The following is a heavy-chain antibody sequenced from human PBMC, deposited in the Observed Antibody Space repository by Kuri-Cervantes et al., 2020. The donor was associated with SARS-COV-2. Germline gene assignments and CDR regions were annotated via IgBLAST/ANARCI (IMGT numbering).Heavy chain of an antibody. D-gene: IGHD2-2*02. V-gene: IGHV5-51*01. Sequence: SCKGSGYSFTSYWIGWVRQMPGKGLEWMGIIYPGDSDTRYSPSFQGQVTISADKSISTAYLQWSSLKASDTAMYYCARQSADCSSTSCYIDYWGQGTLVTVSS. CDR2: IYPGDSDT. CDR3: ARQSADCSSTSCYIDY. CDR1: GYSFTSYW. J-gene: IGHJ4*02.